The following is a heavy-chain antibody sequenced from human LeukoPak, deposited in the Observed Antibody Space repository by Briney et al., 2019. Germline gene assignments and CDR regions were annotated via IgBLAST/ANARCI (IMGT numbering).Heavy chain of an antibody. V-gene: IGHV3-9*01. D-gene: IGHD3-22*01. CDR3: AKDIRLGGTLRPDYYDSSGFDY. J-gene: IGHJ4*02. CDR1: GFTFDDYA. CDR2: ISWNSGSI. Sequence: GGSLRLSCAASGFTFDDYAMHWVRQAPGKGLEWVSGISWNSGSIGYADSVKGRFTISRDNAKNSLYLQMNSLRAEDTALYYCAKDIRLGGTLRPDYYDSSGFDYWGQGTLVTVSS.